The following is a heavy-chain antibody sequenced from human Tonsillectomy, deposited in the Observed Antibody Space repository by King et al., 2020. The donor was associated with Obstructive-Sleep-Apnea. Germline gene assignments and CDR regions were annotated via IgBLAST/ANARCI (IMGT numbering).Heavy chain of an antibody. CDR2: ISYDGSNK. D-gene: IGHD3-9*01. J-gene: IGHJ6*02. V-gene: IGHV3-30*04. Sequence: VQLVQSGGGVVQPGRSLRLSCAASGFTFSSYAMHWVRQAPGKGLEWVAVISYDGSNKYYADSVKGRFTISRDNSKNTLYLQMNSLRAEDTAVYYCARDPAVLRYFDWLSFQYYYYGMDVWGQGTTVTVSS. CDR3: ARDPAVLRYFDWLSFQYYYYGMDV. CDR1: GFTFSSYA.